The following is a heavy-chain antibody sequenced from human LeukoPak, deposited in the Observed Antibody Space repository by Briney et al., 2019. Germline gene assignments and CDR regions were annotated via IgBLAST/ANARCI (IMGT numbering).Heavy chain of an antibody. V-gene: IGHV3-66*01. J-gene: IGHJ4*02. CDR1: GFNVSRND. CDR2: IYSGGSI. Sequence: GGSLRLSCAASGFNVSRNDMNWVRQAPGKGLEWVSVIYSGGSIFYADSVKGRFIISRDNSKNTVYLQMNSLRAEDSAVYYCARLRPFDYWGQGTLVTVSS. CDR3: ARLRPFDY.